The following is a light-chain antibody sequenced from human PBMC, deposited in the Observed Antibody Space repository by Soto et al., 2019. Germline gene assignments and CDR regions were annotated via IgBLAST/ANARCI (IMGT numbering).Light chain of an antibody. CDR2: GAS. Sequence: EIVLTQSPGTLSLSPGERATLSCRASQNVSSSYLAWYQQKPGQAPRLLIYGASSRATGIPDRFSGSGSGTDFTLTISRLEPEDFAVYYCQQYGSSPLTFGGGTKLEIK. J-gene: IGKJ4*01. CDR3: QQYGSSPLT. CDR1: QNVSSSY. V-gene: IGKV3-20*01.